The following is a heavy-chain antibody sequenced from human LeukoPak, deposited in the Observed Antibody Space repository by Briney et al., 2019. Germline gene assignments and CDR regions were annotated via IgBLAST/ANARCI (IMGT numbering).Heavy chain of an antibody. CDR3: ARSVVTIIDY. Sequence: NPSETLSLTCAVYGGSFSGYYWSWIRQPPGKGLEWIGEINHSGSTNYNPSLKSRVTISVDTSKNQFSLKLTSVTAADTAVYYCARSVVTIIDYWGQGTLVTVSS. V-gene: IGHV4-34*01. J-gene: IGHJ4*02. D-gene: IGHD3-3*01. CDR1: GGSFSGYY. CDR2: INHSGST.